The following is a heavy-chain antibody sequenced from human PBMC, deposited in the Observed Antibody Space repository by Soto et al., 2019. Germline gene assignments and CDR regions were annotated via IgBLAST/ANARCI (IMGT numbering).Heavy chain of an antibody. CDR3: ARQMTTVTTFDY. V-gene: IGHV4-59*01. CDR2: IYYSGST. J-gene: IGHJ4*02. D-gene: IGHD4-17*01. CDR1: GGAISSYY. Sequence: PSETLSLTCTVSGGAISSYYWSWSRQPPGKGLEWIGYIYYSGSTNYNLSLKSRVTISVDTSKNQFTLKVSSVTAADTAVYYCARQMTTVTTFDYWGQGTLVTVSS.